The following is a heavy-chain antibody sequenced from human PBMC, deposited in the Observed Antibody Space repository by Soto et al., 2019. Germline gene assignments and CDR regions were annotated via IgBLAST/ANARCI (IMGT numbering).Heavy chain of an antibody. Sequence: QVQLVQSVAEVKKPGASVKVSCTASGFTFTDYDVNWVRQAAGQGLEWMGSMNPNSDTTDYAQMFQGRLTLTRNTSRDTVYVELSSLSSEDTAVYYCARVTVTTVSLCQYWYYMDVWGKGTTVTVSS. J-gene: IGHJ6*03. D-gene: IGHD4-17*01. CDR2: MNPNSDTT. V-gene: IGHV1-8*01. CDR1: GFTFTDYD. CDR3: ARVTVTTVSLCQYWYYMDV.